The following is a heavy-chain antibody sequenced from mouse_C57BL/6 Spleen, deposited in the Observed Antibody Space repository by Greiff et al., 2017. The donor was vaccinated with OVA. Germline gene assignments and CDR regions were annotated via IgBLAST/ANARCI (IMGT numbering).Heavy chain of an antibody. CDR1: GYTFTSYW. CDR2: INPSNGGT. CDR3: AREGYYGAMDY. V-gene: IGHV1-53*01. D-gene: IGHD1-1*01. Sequence: VQVQQPGTELVKPGASVKLSCKASGYTFTSYWMHWVKQRPGQGLEWIGNINPSNGGTNYNEKLKSKATLTVDKSSSTAYMQLSSLISEDSAVYYCAREGYYGAMDYWGQGTSVTVSS. J-gene: IGHJ4*01.